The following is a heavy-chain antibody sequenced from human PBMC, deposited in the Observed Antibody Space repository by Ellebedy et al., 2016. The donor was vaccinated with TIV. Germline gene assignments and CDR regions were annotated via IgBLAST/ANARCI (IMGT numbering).Heavy chain of an antibody. CDR1: GFTFRSYT. CDR2: ISGNGGNA. D-gene: IGHD6-19*01. CDR3: AKDKEWLVSALPTYYGMDV. J-gene: IGHJ6*02. V-gene: IGHV3-23*01. Sequence: PGGSLRLSCAASGFTFRSYTMSWVRQAPGKGLEWVSVISGNGGNAYYADSVKGRFTVSRDNSRNTLYLQMNSLRAEDTAVYYCAKDKEWLVSALPTYYGMDVWGQGTTVTVSS.